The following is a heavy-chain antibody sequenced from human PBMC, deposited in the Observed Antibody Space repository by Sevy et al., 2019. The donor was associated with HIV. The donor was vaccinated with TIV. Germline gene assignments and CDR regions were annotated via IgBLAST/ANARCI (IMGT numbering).Heavy chain of an antibody. CDR3: ARRVIRGYCSGGSCLNWYDP. V-gene: IGHV5-51*01. CDR1: GYSFTSYW. J-gene: IGHJ5*02. CDR2: IYPGDSDT. D-gene: IGHD2-15*01. Sequence: GETLKISCKGSGYSFTSYWIGWVCQMPGKGLEWMGIIYPGDSDTRYSPSFQGQVTISADKSISTAYLQWSSLKASDTARYYCARRVIRGYCSGGSCLNWYDPWGQGTLVTVS.